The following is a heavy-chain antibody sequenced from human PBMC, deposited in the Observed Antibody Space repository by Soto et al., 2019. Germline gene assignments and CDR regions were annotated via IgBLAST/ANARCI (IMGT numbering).Heavy chain of an antibody. CDR1: GGTFSDYA. Sequence: QVQLVQSGAEVRKSGSSVKVSCKAAGGTFSDYALSWVRQAPGQGLEWMGGIIPMFATTNYAQKFQGRVTITADDSATTAHMELSSLNSEDTAVYYCARGRGIGFSSTWNIYWYYNMDGWGQGTTVTVSS. CDR3: ARGRGIGFSSTWNIYWYYNMDG. CDR2: IIPMFATT. V-gene: IGHV1-69*01. D-gene: IGHD6-13*01. J-gene: IGHJ6*02.